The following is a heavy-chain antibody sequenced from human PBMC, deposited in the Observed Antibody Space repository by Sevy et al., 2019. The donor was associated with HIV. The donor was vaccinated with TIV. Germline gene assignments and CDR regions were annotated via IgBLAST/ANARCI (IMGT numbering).Heavy chain of an antibody. CDR3: VRIRFQTGAFDS. Sequence: ASVKVSYKASGYTFTGHYLHWVRQAPGRGLEWMGWIDPISAGTNCAQKFKGRVTMARDTSISTAYMELSRLRFDDTAMYYCVRIRFQTGAFDSWGQGTLVTVSS. CDR1: GYTFTGHY. D-gene: IGHD7-27*01. V-gene: IGHV1-2*02. CDR2: IDPISAGT. J-gene: IGHJ4*02.